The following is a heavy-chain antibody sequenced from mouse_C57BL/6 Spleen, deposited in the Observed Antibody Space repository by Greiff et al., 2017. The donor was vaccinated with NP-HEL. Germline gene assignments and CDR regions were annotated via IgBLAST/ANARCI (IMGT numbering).Heavy chain of an antibody. CDR1: GYTFTDYE. V-gene: IGHV1-15*01. CDR3: TRRDYDYDDGAYAMDY. CDR2: IDPETGGT. J-gene: IGHJ4*01. D-gene: IGHD2-4*01. Sequence: VQLQQSGAELVRPGASVTLSCKASGYTFTDYEMHWVKQTPVHGLEWIGAIDPETGGTAYNQKFKGKAILTADKSSSTAYMELRSLTSEDSAVYYCTRRDYDYDDGAYAMDYWGQGTSVTVSS.